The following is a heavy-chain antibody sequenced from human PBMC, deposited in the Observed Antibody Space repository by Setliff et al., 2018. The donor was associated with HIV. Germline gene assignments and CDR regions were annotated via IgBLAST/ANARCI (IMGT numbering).Heavy chain of an antibody. CDR3: ARDRGGEGYLGRHSYYYMDV. V-gene: IGHV1-69*13. CDR1: GGTFSSYA. Sequence: SVKVSCKASGGTFSSYAVSWVRQAPGQGLEWMGGIIPIFGTSNYARNFQARVTITEDESTSTVFMGLSSLRSEDTAVYYCARDRGGEGYLGRHSYYYMDVWGKGTTVTVSS. J-gene: IGHJ6*03. CDR2: IIPIFGTS. D-gene: IGHD2-21*01.